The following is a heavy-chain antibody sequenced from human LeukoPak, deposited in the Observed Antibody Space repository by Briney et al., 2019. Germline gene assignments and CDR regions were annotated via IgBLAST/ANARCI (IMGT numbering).Heavy chain of an antibody. CDR3: ARGRGYYYDSSGYYTFDY. CDR2: INHSGST. Sequence: SETLSPTCAVYGGSFSGYYWSWIRQPPGKGLEWIGEINHSGSTNYNPSLKSRVTISVDTSKNQFSLKLSSVTAADTAVYYCARGRGYYYDSSGYYTFDYWGQGTLVTVSS. V-gene: IGHV4-34*01. CDR1: GGSFSGYY. D-gene: IGHD3-22*01. J-gene: IGHJ4*02.